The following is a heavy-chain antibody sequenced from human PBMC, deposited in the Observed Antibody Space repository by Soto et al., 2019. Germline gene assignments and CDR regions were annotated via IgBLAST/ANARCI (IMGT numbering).Heavy chain of an antibody. D-gene: IGHD1-26*01. J-gene: IGHJ4*02. CDR1: GFTFSSYG. CDR2: ISYDGSNK. Sequence: PGGSLRLSCAASGFTFSSYGMHWVRQAPGKGLEWVAVISYDGSNKYYADSVKGRFTISRDNSKNTLYLQMNSLRAEDTAVYYCAKDDSGSYYRPYYFDYWGQGTLVTVSS. V-gene: IGHV3-30*18. CDR3: AKDDSGSYYRPYYFDY.